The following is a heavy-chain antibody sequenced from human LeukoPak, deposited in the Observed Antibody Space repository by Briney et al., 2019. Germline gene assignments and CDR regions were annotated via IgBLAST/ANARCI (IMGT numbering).Heavy chain of an antibody. Sequence: SETLSLTCAVYGGSFSGYYWSWIRQPPGKGLEWIGTIYNSGSTYYNASLESRVTISVDTSKNQLSLKLSSVTAADTAVYYCARAYSSSWYFNWFDPWGQGTLVTVSS. CDR1: GGSFSGYY. D-gene: IGHD6-13*01. CDR2: IYNSGST. CDR3: ARAYSSSWYFNWFDP. V-gene: IGHV4-34*01. J-gene: IGHJ5*02.